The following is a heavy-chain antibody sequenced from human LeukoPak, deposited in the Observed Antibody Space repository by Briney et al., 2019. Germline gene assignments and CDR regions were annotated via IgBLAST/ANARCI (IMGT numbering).Heavy chain of an antibody. CDR3: ASVDYYDSSGSNSPSGY. CDR1: GYTFTGYY. V-gene: IGHV1-2*02. Sequence: ASVKVSCKASGYTFTGYYMHWVRQAPGQGLEWMGWINPNSGGTNYAQKFQGRVTMTRDTSISTAYMELSRLRSDDTAVYYCASVDYYDSSGSNSPSGYWGQGTLVTVSS. CDR2: INPNSGGT. J-gene: IGHJ4*02. D-gene: IGHD3-22*01.